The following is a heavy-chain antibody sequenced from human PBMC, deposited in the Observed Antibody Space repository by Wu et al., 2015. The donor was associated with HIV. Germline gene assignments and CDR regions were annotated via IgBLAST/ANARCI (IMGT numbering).Heavy chain of an antibody. CDR3: ARGGRRLQGGWSYYFFYMDV. Sequence: QVQLVQSGADMKRPGASVKVSCNASGYIFTDYYLHWVRQAPGQGLEWLGGINPNSGDTKFAQKFQGRVSMTRGTSISTVYMELSGLRSDDTAIYYCARGGRRLQGGWSYYFFYMDVWGKGPRSASP. D-gene: IGHD3-16*01. CDR2: INPNSGDT. V-gene: IGHV1-2*02. CDR1: GYIFTDYY. J-gene: IGHJ6*03.